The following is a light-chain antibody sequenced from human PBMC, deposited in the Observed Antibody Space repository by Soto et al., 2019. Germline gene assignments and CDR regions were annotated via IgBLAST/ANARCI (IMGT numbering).Light chain of an antibody. Sequence: ENVLTQSPDTLSLSPGERATLSCRASQSVSSSYLAWYQQKPGQAPRLLMYGASSRATGIPDRISGSWSGTDFTLTISRLEPEDSAVYYCQQYGSSPWTFGQGTKVDIK. V-gene: IGKV3-20*01. CDR3: QQYGSSPWT. CDR1: QSVSSSY. CDR2: GAS. J-gene: IGKJ1*01.